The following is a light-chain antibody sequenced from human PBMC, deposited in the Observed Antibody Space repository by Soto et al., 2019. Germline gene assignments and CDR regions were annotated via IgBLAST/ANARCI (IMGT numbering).Light chain of an antibody. CDR1: QSISNY. J-gene: IGKJ4*01. CDR3: QQRSNWPPLT. Sequence: EIVVTQSPATLSLSPGERATLSCRASQSISNYLVWYQQKPGQAPRLLIYDASNRATGIPARFSGSGSGTDFTLTISSLEPEDFALYYCQQRSNWPPLTFGGGTKVEIK. V-gene: IGKV3-11*01. CDR2: DAS.